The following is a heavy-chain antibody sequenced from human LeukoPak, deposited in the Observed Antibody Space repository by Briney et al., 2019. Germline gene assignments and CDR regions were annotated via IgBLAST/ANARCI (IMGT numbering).Heavy chain of an antibody. CDR1: GLAFSAYK. Sequence: GGSLRLSCAASGLAFSAYKMHWVRQAPRKGLVWVSRISTDGYTTDYADFVQGRFTASRDNTKDTWSLEMNSLRAEDTAVYYCVVGGSPGYWGQGTLVTVSS. J-gene: IGHJ4*02. D-gene: IGHD2-15*01. CDR2: ISTDGYTT. CDR3: VVGGSPGY. V-gene: IGHV3-74*01.